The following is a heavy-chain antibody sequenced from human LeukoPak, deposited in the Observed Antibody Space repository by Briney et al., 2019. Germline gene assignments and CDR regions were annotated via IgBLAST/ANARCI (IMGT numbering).Heavy chain of an antibody. CDR2: IYYSGST. D-gene: IGHD2-2*01. Sequence: SETLSLTCTVPGGSISSYYWSWIRQPPGKGLEWIGYIYYSGSTNYNPSLKSQVNISVDTSKNQFSLKVTSVTAADTAVYYCARLPCISTSCSRRWAFDYWGQGTLVTVSS. J-gene: IGHJ4*02. V-gene: IGHV4-59*08. CDR1: GGSISSYY. CDR3: ARLPCISTSCSRRWAFDY.